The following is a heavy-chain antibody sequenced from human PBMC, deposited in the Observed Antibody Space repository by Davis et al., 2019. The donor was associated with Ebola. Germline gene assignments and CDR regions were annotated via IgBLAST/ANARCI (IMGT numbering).Heavy chain of an antibody. J-gene: IGHJ6*02. CDR2: ISSSGKT. CDR1: GFTFSAHT. D-gene: IGHD4-11*01. CDR3: ARVSTDSNYYGLDYYYYGVDV. Sequence: GESLKIPCSASGFTFSAHTMHWVRQAPGKGLEYVSVISSSGKTYYADSVKGRFTISRDNSQNNVYLQMNSLRAEDTAVYYCARVSTDSNYYGLDYYYYGVDVWGQGTTVTVSS. V-gene: IGHV3-64*04.